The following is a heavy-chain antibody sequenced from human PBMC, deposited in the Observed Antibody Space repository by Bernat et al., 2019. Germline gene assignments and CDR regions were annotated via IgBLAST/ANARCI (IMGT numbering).Heavy chain of an antibody. D-gene: IGHD3-10*01. Sequence: EVQLLESGGGLVQPGGSLRLSCAPSGFSFSTYAMSWFRQAPGKGLGWVSTLSGSGDSTYYADSVKGRFTISRDNSKNTLCLQMNSLRAEDTAVYYCVRDLGVSRETMVQGILFAYWSQGTLVTVSS. CDR3: VRDLGVSRETMVQGILFAY. V-gene: IGHV3-23*01. CDR1: GFSFSTYA. CDR2: LSGSGDST. J-gene: IGHJ4*02.